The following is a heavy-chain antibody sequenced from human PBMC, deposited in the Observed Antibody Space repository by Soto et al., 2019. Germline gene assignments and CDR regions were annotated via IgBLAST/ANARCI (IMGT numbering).Heavy chain of an antibody. V-gene: IGHV1-8*01. D-gene: IGHD1-26*01. CDR1: GYTFTSYD. J-gene: IGHJ6*02. CDR3: ASSGELSYYYYYGMDV. CDR2: MNPNSGNT. Sequence: ASVKVSCKASGYTFTSYDINWVRQATGQGLEWMGWMNPNSGNTGYAQKFQGRVTMTRNTSISTAYMELSSLRSEDTAVYYCASSGELSYYYYYGMDVWGQGTTVTVSS.